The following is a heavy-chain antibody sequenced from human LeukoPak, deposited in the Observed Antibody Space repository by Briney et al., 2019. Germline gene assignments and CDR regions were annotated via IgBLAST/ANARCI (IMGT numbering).Heavy chain of an antibody. CDR3: ASNLYYDSSGESGFDY. V-gene: IGHV3-11*03. J-gene: IGHJ4*02. CDR1: GFTFSNYV. Sequence: GGSLRLSCAASGFTFSNYVMSWVRQAPGKGLEWVSYISSSSSYTNYADSVKGRFTISRDNAKNSLYLQMNSLRAEDTAVYYCASNLYYDSSGESGFDYWGQGTLVTVSS. D-gene: IGHD3-22*01. CDR2: ISSSSSYT.